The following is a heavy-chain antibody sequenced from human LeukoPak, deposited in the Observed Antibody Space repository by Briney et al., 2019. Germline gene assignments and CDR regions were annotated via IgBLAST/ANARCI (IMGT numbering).Heavy chain of an antibody. V-gene: IGHV4-34*01. J-gene: IGHJ3*02. Sequence: TSETLSLTCAVYGGSFSGYYWSWIRQPPGKGLEWIGEINHSGSTNYNPSLKSRVTISVDTSKNQFSLKLSSVTAADTAVYYCARGPVVDAFDIWGQGTMVTVSS. CDR3: ARGPVVDAFDI. CDR2: INHSGST. D-gene: IGHD2-15*01. CDR1: GGSFSGYY.